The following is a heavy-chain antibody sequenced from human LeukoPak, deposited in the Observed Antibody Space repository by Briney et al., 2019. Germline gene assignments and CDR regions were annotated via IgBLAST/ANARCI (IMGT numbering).Heavy chain of an antibody. CDR2: IYYSGTT. CDR3: ARPGHSYYYMDV. J-gene: IGHJ6*03. D-gene: IGHD1-1*01. Sequence: SETLSLTCTVSGGSISSSSYYWGWIRQPPGKGLEWIGTIYYSGTTYYNPSLKSRVTISADTSKNHFSLKLSSVAAADTAVYYCARPGHSYYYMDVWGKGTTVTVSS. V-gene: IGHV4-39*02. CDR1: GGSISSSSYY.